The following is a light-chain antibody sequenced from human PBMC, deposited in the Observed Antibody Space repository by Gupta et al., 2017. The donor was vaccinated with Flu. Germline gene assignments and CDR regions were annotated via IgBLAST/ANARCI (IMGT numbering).Light chain of an antibody. CDR2: EVS. Sequence: QSALTQPASVSGSPGQSITISCTGTSSDVGGYNYVSWYQPHPGKAPKLMIYEVSNRPSGVASRFSASKSGNTASLTISVPQAEDEADYYCRSDTSSSTVVFGGGTKLTVL. V-gene: IGLV2-14*01. CDR3: RSDTSSSTVV. CDR1: SSDVGGYNY. J-gene: IGLJ2*01.